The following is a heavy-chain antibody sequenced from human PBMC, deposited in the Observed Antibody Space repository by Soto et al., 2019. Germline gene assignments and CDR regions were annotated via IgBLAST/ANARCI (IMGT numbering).Heavy chain of an antibody. CDR3: ARLSPNGWLDPYYFDY. J-gene: IGHJ4*02. D-gene: IGHD6-19*01. CDR2: IYYSGST. Sequence: PSETLSLTCTVSGGSISSYYWSWIRQPPGKGLEWIGYIYYSGSTNYNPSLKSRVTISVDTSKNQFSLKLSSVTAADTAVYYCARLSPNGWLDPYYFDYWGQGTLVTVSS. V-gene: IGHV4-59*01. CDR1: GGSISSYY.